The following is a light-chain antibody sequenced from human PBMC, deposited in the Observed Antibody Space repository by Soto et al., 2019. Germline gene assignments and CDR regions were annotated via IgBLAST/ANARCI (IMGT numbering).Light chain of an antibody. Sequence: DIVLTQSPGTLSLSPGERATLSCRASQSVSSLFLAWYQQKPGQSPTLLIYDASTRATGVPDRFSGSGFGTDFTLTISRLEPEDFAVYYCQQSDSSVTFGQGTRLEFK. CDR2: DAS. CDR1: QSVSSLF. J-gene: IGKJ5*01. CDR3: QQSDSSVT. V-gene: IGKV3-20*01.